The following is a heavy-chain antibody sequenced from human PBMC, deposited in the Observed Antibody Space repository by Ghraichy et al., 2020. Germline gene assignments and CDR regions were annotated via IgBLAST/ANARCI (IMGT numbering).Heavy chain of an antibody. Sequence: ASVKVSCEASGYTFTRYGITWVRQAPGQGLEWMGWVTAYNGNTKSAQKLQGRVTMTTDTSTSTAYMELRSLRSDDTAVYYCARVQNGNDDSSGKEYYFDYWGQGTLVTVSS. CDR3: ARVQNGNDDSSGKEYYFDY. CDR1: GYTFTRYG. V-gene: IGHV1-18*01. D-gene: IGHD3-22*01. CDR2: VTAYNGNT. J-gene: IGHJ4*02.